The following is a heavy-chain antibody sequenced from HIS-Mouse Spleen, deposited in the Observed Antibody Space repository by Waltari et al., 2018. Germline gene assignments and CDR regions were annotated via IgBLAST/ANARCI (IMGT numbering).Heavy chain of an antibody. CDR2: IHHSGCT. CDR3: ASIFDY. Sequence: QVQLQQWGAGLLKPSETLSLTCAVYGGSFSGCYWSWIRQPPGKGLEWIGAIHHSGCTNYNPSLKSRVTISVDTSKNQCSLKLSSVTAADTAVYYCASIFDYWGQGTLVTVSS. J-gene: IGHJ4*02. V-gene: IGHV4-34*01. CDR1: GGSFSGCY.